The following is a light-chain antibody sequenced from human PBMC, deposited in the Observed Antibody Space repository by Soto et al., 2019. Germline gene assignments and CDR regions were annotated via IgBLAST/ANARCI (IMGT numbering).Light chain of an antibody. CDR3: QQRSNWRPIT. CDR2: DAS. V-gene: IGKV3-11*01. CDR1: QSVKTF. J-gene: IGKJ5*01. Sequence: QYQIGLSLSTGRGSISFCTASQSVKTFLVWYQQRPGQAPRLLIHDASHRAAGIPARFSGSGFGTDFTLTISSLEPEDAAVYYCQQRSNWRPITFGLGTRLEIK.